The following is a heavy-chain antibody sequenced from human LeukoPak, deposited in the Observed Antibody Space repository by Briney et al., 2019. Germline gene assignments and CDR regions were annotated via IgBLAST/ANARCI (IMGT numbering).Heavy chain of an antibody. Sequence: PSETPSLTCTVSGGSISTYYWSWIRQSPGRGLEWIGYIYYSGITKYNPSLKSRVTISVDTSTNQFSLRLSSVTAADTAVYYCARVPAAGTGPDLWGQGTLVTVSS. J-gene: IGHJ5*02. D-gene: IGHD6-13*01. CDR2: IYYSGIT. CDR3: ARVPAAGTGPDL. V-gene: IGHV4-59*01. CDR1: GGSISTYY.